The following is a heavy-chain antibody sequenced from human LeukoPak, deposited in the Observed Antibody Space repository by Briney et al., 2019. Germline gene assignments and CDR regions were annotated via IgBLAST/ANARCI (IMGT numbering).Heavy chain of an antibody. CDR3: ARDPLSHYYDSSGYYLTDY. CDR2: ISSSSSYT. V-gene: IGHV3-11*05. D-gene: IGHD3-22*01. J-gene: IGHJ4*02. CDR1: GFTFSDYY. Sequence: GGSLRLSCAASGFTFSDYYMSWIRQAPGKGLEWVSYISSSSSYTNYADSVKGRFTISRDNAKNSLCLQMNSLRAEDTAVYYCARDPLSHYYDSSGYYLTDYWGQGTLVTVSS.